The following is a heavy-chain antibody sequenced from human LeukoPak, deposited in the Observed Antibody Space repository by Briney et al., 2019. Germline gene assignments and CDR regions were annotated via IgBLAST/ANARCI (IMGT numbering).Heavy chain of an antibody. CDR1: GFTFSSYA. Sequence: GRSLRLFCAASGFTFSSYAMHWVRHAPGKGLEWVAVISCDGSNNYYADSVKGRFTISRDNSKNMLYLQMNSLRAEDTAVYYCARVMRYYYDSSGPDPFDIWGQGTMVTVSS. D-gene: IGHD3-22*01. CDR2: ISCDGSNN. CDR3: ARVMRYYYDSSGPDPFDI. J-gene: IGHJ3*02. V-gene: IGHV3-30-3*01.